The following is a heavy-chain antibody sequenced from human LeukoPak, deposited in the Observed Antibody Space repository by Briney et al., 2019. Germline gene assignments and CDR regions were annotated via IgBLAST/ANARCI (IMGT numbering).Heavy chain of an antibody. CDR3: ARANIVVVPAAIRYYYYMDV. V-gene: IGHV1-69*05. D-gene: IGHD2-2*02. CDR2: IIPIFGTA. Sequence: SVKVSCKASGGTFSSYAISWVRQAPGQGLEWMGGIIPIFGTANYAQKFQGRVTITTDESTSTAYMELSSLRSEDTAVYYCARANIVVVPAAIRYYYYMDVWGKGTTVTVSS. CDR1: GGTFSSYA. J-gene: IGHJ6*03.